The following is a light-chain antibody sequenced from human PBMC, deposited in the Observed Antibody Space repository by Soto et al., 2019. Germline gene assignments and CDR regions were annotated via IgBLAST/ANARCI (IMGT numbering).Light chain of an antibody. CDR2: DSS. V-gene: IGKV3-11*01. CDR1: QTVGSR. Sequence: EIVLTQSPATLSSSPGERATLSCRASQTVGSRLAWYQHKPGQAPRLLIYDSSTRATGIPARFSGCGSGTDFTLTISSLEAEDFAVYDCHQRRSWPRTVGQGTKVDIK. J-gene: IGKJ1*01. CDR3: HQRRSWPRT.